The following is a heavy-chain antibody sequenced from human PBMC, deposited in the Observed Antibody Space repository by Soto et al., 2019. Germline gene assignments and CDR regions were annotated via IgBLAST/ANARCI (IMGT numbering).Heavy chain of an antibody. V-gene: IGHV4-31*03. D-gene: IGHD2-8*02. J-gene: IGHJ5*02. CDR1: GGSISSGGYY. CDR2: IYYSGST. CDR3: ARSGGSAPWDP. Sequence: SETLSLTCTVSGGSISSGGYYWRWIRQHPGKGLEWIGYIYYSGSTYYNPSLKSRVTISVDTSKNQFSLKLSSVTAADTAVYYCARSGGSAPWDPWGQGTLVTVSS.